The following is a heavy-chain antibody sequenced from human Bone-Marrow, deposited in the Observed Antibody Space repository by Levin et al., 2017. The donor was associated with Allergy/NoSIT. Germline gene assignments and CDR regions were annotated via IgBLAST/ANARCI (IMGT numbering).Heavy chain of an antibody. Sequence: PGGSLRLSCAASGFTFSSYAMSWVRQAPGKGLEWVSAISGSGGSTYYADSVKGRFTISRDNSKNTLYLQMNSLRAEDTAVYYCAKDGEGVLRYFDWLLLAPYYFDYWGQGTLVTVSS. CDR1: GFTFSSYA. D-gene: IGHD3-9*01. J-gene: IGHJ4*02. CDR3: AKDGEGVLRYFDWLLLAPYYFDY. V-gene: IGHV3-23*01. CDR2: ISGSGGST.